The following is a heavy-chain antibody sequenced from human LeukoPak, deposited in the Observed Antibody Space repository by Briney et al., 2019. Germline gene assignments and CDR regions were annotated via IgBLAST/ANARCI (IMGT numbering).Heavy chain of an antibody. V-gene: IGHV4-59*08. CDR3: ARHSAGTTNDY. CDR1: GGSMSDYH. Sequence: SETLSLTCTVSGGSMSDYHWSWIWQPPGKGLEWIGNIYNSGTTNYNPSLKRRVTISIDMSKNQVFLEVTSVTAADTAVYYCARHSAGTTNDYWGQGTLVTVSS. CDR2: IYNSGTT. D-gene: IGHD1-7*01. J-gene: IGHJ4*02.